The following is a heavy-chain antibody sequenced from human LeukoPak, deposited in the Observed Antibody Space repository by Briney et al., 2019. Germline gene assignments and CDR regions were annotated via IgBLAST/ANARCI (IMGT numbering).Heavy chain of an antibody. Sequence: GGSLRLSCAASGFTVSTNYMSWVRQAPGKGLEWVSVIYSGGSTYYADSVKGRFSISRDNSKNTLYIQMNSLRAEDTAVYYCAREGGPVAGTRVYWGQGTLVTVSS. CDR2: IYSGGST. CDR3: AREGGPVAGTRVY. V-gene: IGHV3-53*01. D-gene: IGHD6-19*01. J-gene: IGHJ4*02. CDR1: GFTVSTNY.